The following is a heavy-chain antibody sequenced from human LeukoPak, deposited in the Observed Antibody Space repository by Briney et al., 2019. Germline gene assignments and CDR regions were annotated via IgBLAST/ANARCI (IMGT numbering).Heavy chain of an antibody. CDR2: IIPILGIA. CDR1: GGTFSSYA. D-gene: IGHD5-18*01. V-gene: IGHV1-69*04. Sequence: SVKVSCKASGGTFSSYAISWVRQAPGQGLEWMGRIIPILGIANYAQKFQGRVTITADKSTSTAYMGLSSLRSEDTAVYYCARSYSYGSSYFDYWGQGTLVTVSS. J-gene: IGHJ4*02. CDR3: ARSYSYGSSYFDY.